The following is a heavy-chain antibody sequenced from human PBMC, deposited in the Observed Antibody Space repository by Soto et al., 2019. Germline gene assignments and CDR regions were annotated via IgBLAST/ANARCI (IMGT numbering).Heavy chain of an antibody. CDR1: GGSFSSSSW. D-gene: IGHD1-20*01. CDR3: KRGGITGNWDNSFDP. CDR2: IHHSGST. Sequence: SETLSLTCAVSGGSFSSSSWWSWVRQPPGKGLEWIGEIHHSGSTNYNPSLRSRVTISIDESTNQLSLRLSSVTAADTAVYYCKRGGITGNWDNSFDPWGQGALVTVSS. V-gene: IGHV4-4*02. J-gene: IGHJ5*02.